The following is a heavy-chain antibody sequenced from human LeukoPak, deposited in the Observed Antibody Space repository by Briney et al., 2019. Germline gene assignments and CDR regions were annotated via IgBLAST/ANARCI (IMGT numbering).Heavy chain of an antibody. CDR2: ISGSGGST. J-gene: IGHJ4*02. Sequence: GGSLRRSCAASGFTFSSYAMSWVRQAPGKGLEWVSAISGSGGSTYYADSVKGRFTISRDNSKNTLYLQMNSLRAEDTAVYYCAKNIYDILTGYNYWGQGTLVTVSS. V-gene: IGHV3-23*01. D-gene: IGHD3-9*01. CDR1: GFTFSSYA. CDR3: AKNIYDILTGYNY.